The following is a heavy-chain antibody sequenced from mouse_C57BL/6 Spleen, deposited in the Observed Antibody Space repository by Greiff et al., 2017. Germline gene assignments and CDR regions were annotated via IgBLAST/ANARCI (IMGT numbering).Heavy chain of an antibody. J-gene: IGHJ2*01. CDR2: IHPNSGST. CDR3: ASSQTAQATNYFDY. CDR1: GYTFTSYW. Sequence: QVQLQQSGAELVKPGASVKLSCKASGYTFTSYWMHWVKQRPGQGLEWIGMIHPNSGSTNYNEKFKSKATLTVDKSSSTAYMQLSSLTSEDSAVYYCASSQTAQATNYFDYWGQGTTLTVSS. D-gene: IGHD3-2*02. V-gene: IGHV1-64*01.